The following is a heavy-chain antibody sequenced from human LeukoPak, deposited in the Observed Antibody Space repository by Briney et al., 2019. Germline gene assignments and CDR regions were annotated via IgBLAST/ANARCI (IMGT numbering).Heavy chain of an antibody. CDR1: GGSISSGSYY. CDR3: ARLATGRPVGAFDI. Sequence: SETLSLTCTVSGGSISSGSYYWSWIRQPAGKGLEWIGRIYTSGSTNYNPSLKSRVTISVDTSKNQFSLKLSSVTAADTAVYYCARLATGRPVGAFDIWGQGTMVTVSS. J-gene: IGHJ3*02. D-gene: IGHD3-9*01. CDR2: IYTSGST. V-gene: IGHV4-61*02.